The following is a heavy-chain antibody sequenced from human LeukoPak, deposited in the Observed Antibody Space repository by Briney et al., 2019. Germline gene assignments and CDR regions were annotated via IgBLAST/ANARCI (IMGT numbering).Heavy chain of an antibody. Sequence: ASVKVSCKVSGYTLTELSMHWVRQAPGKGLEWMGGFDPEDGETIYAQKFQGRVTMTEDTSTDTAYMELSSLRAEDTAVYYCARDVRGYCTNGVCFFDYWGQGTLVTVSS. D-gene: IGHD2-8*01. V-gene: IGHV1-24*01. J-gene: IGHJ4*02. CDR1: GYTLTELS. CDR2: FDPEDGET. CDR3: ARDVRGYCTNGVCFFDY.